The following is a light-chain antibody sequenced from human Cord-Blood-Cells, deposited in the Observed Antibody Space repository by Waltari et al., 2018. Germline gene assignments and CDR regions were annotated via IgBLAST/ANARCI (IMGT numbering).Light chain of an antibody. CDR1: SSDVGGYNY. CDR3: SSYTSSSTLV. V-gene: IGLV2-14*01. CDR2: DVS. J-gene: IGLJ2*01. Sequence: QSALTQPASVSGSPGQSITISCTGPSSDVGGYNYVPGYQQHPGKAPILMIYDVSNRPSGVSNRFSGSKSGNTASLTISGLQAEDEADYYCSSYTSSSTLVFGGGTKLTVL.